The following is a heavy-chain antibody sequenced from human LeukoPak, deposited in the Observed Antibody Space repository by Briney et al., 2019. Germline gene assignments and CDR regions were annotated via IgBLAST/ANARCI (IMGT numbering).Heavy chain of an antibody. J-gene: IGHJ3*02. CDR1: GGSISSGSYY. V-gene: IGHV4-61*02. D-gene: IGHD6-25*01. Sequence: SETLSLTCTVSGGSISSGSYYWSWIRQPAGKGLEWIGRIYTSGSTNYNPSLKSRVTISVDTSKNQFSLKLSSVTAADTAVYYCARGQRLYSSGWHRVYVFGIWGQGTMITVSS. CDR3: ARGQRLYSSGWHRVYVFGI. CDR2: IYTSGST.